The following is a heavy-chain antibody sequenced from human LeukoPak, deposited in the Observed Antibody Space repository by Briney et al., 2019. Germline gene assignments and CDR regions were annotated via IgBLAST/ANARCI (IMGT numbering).Heavy chain of an antibody. CDR3: ARDRAAAMEYYYMDV. D-gene: IGHD2-2*01. CDR2: IWYDGSNK. Sequence: PGGSLRLSCTASGFNFNTYDMHWVRQAPGEGLEWVAVIWYDGSNKNYADSVKGRFTISRDNSKNTLYLQMNSLRAEDTAVYYCARDRAAAMEYYYMDVWGKGTTVTVSS. J-gene: IGHJ6*03. CDR1: GFNFNTYD. V-gene: IGHV3-33*08.